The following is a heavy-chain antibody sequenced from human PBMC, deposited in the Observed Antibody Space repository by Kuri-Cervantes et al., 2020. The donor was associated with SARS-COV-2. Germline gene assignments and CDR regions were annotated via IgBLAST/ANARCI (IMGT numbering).Heavy chain of an antibody. Sequence: ASVKVSCKASGYTFTSYGISWVRQAPGQGLEWMGWINPNSGGTNYAQKFQGRVTMTRDTSISTAYMELSRLRSDDTAVYYCARGKGAGPADYWGQGTLVTVSS. CDR1: GYTFTSYG. CDR3: ARGKGAGPADY. CDR2: INPNSGGT. V-gene: IGHV1-2*02. D-gene: IGHD6-19*01. J-gene: IGHJ4*02.